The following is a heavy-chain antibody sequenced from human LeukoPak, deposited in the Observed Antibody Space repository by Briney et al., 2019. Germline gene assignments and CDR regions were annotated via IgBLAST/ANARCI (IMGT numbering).Heavy chain of an antibody. Sequence: PGGSLRLSCAASGFPFSSYAMYWVRQAPGKGLVWVSRVHGDGNNIGYADSVKGRFTIFRDNAKNTLYLQMNSLRPDDTAVHYCARARVGDPTDYWGQRTLVTVSS. CDR3: ARARVGDPTDY. D-gene: IGHD1-26*01. V-gene: IGHV3-74*01. CDR2: VHGDGNNI. CDR1: GFPFSSYA. J-gene: IGHJ4*02.